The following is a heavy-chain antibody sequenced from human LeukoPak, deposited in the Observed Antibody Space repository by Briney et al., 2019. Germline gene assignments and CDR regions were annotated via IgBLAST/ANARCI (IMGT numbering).Heavy chain of an antibody. CDR1: GGSISSYY. CDR3: ARWIRYTSSWYTYNWVDP. CDR2: IYYSRST. D-gene: IGHD6-13*01. Sequence: SETLSLTCTVSGGSISSYYWSWLRQPPGKGLEWIGYIYYSRSTNYNPSLKSRVTISVDTSKNQFSLKLSSVTAADTAVYYCARWIRYTSSWYTYNWVDPWAPGTLVTLSS. V-gene: IGHV4-59*12. J-gene: IGHJ5*02.